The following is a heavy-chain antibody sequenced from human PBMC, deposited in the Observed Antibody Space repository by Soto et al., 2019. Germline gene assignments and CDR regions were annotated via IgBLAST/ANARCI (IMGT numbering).Heavy chain of an antibody. CDR2: IYSSGST. CDR1: GGSISNSY. J-gene: IGHJ4*02. CDR3: ARHFSVDYFDY. V-gene: IGHV4-59*08. Sequence: SETLSLTCTVSGGSISNSYWSWIRQSPGKGLEWIGYIYSSGSTNYNPSLKSRVTISLDTSKNHFSLKLSSVIAADTAVYYCARHFSVDYFDYWGQGALVTVSS.